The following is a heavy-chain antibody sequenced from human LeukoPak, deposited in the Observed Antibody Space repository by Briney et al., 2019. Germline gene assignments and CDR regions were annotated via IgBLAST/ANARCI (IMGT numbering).Heavy chain of an antibody. J-gene: IGHJ4*02. CDR3: AIRSGSGMIGNYYFDY. CDR2: ISSSSSYI. Sequence: GGSLRLSCAASGFTFSSYSMNWVRQAPGKGLEWVSSISSSSSYIYYADSVKGRFTISRDNAKNSLYLQMNSLRAEDTAVYYCAIRSGSGMIGNYYFDYWGQGTLVTVSS. D-gene: IGHD3-22*01. CDR1: GFTFSSYS. V-gene: IGHV3-21*01.